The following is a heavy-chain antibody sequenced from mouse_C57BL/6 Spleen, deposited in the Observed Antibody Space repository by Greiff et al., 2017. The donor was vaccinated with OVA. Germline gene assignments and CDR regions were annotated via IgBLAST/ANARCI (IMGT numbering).Heavy chain of an antibody. Sequence: VKLMESGPGLVQPSQSLSITCTVSGFSLTSYGVHWVRQSPGKGLEWLGVIWSGGSTDYNAAFISRLSISKDNSKSQVFFKMNSLQADDTAIYYCASYYYGSSPLYYAMDYWGQGTSVTVSS. CDR2: IWSGGST. CDR1: GFSLTSYG. CDR3: ASYYYGSSPLYYAMDY. J-gene: IGHJ4*01. D-gene: IGHD1-1*01. V-gene: IGHV2-2*01.